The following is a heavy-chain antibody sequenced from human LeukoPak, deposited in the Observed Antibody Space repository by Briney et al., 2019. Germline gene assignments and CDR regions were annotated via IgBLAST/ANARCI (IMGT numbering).Heavy chain of an antibody. J-gene: IGHJ4*02. CDR1: GGSISSYY. Sequence: KPSETLSLTRTVSGGSISSYYWSWIRQPPGKGLEWIGYIYYSGSTNYNPSLKSRVTISVDTSKNQFSLKLSSVTAADTAVYYCARAVSYGDYDYWGQGTLVTVSS. CDR2: IYYSGST. CDR3: ARAVSYGDYDY. D-gene: IGHD4-17*01. V-gene: IGHV4-59*01.